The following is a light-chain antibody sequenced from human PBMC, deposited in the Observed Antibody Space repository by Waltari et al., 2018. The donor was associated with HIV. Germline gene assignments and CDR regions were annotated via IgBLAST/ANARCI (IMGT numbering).Light chain of an antibody. V-gene: IGLV2-14*03. CDR1: RSDVVGYNS. CDR3: SSYTSSRSYV. J-gene: IGLJ1*01. Sequence: QSALTQPASVSGSPGQSITISCTGTRSDVVGYNSVSWYQQHPGKAPKLMIYAVSNRPSGVSNRFSGSKSGNTASLTISGLQAEDEADYYCSSYTSSRSYVFGTGTRVTV. CDR2: AVS.